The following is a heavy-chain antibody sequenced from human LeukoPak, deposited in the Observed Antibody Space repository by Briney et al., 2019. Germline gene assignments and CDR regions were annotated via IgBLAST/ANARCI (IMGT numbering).Heavy chain of an antibody. CDR1: GFTFSSYW. CDR3: AREPADSGYCSGGSCPEYYFDY. J-gene: IGHJ4*02. CDR2: INSDGSST. V-gene: IGHV3-74*01. D-gene: IGHD2-15*01. Sequence: GGSLRLSCAASGFTFSSYWMHWVRQAPGKGLVWVSRINSDGSSTSYADSVKGRFTISRDNAKNTLYLQINSLRAEDTAVYYCAREPADSGYCSGGSCPEYYFDYWGQGTLVTVSS.